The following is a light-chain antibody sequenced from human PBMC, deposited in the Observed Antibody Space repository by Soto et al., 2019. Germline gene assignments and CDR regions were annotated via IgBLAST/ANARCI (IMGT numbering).Light chain of an antibody. CDR3: KQCSNWPPIA. J-gene: IGKJ5*01. CDR1: QSVSYY. Sequence: EIVLTQSPATLSLSPGERATLSCRASQSVSYYLAWYQQKRGQAPRLLIYDASKRAPGIPARFSGSGSGTDFTLTISSLEPDDFAVYYCKQCSNWPPIAFGQGTRLEIK. CDR2: DAS. V-gene: IGKV3-11*01.